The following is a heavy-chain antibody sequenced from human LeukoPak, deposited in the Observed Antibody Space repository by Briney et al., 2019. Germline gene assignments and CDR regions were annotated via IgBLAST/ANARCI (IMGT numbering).Heavy chain of an antibody. V-gene: IGHV3-23*01. CDR3: AKDESAATFIFDY. J-gene: IGHJ4*02. Sequence: GGSLRLSCAASGFTFSSYAMSWVRQAPGKGLEWVSGISTSGDSSYYADSVQGRFTISRDNSKNTLYLQMNSLRAEDTAIYYCAKDESAATFIFDYWGQGILVTVSS. D-gene: IGHD6-25*01. CDR2: ISTSGDSS. CDR1: GFTFSSYA.